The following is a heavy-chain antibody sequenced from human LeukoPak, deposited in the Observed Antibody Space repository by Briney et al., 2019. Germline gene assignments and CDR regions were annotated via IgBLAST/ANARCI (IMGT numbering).Heavy chain of an antibody. CDR2: ISGSENYI. Sequence: GGSLRLSCEASGFTFSDYYMSWIRQAPGKGLEWLAYISGSENYIYYADSVKGRFTISRDNAKNSVYLQMDSLRVEDTARYYCARDFIPAATFHSWGRGTRVTVSS. V-gene: IGHV3-11*04. J-gene: IGHJ4*02. CDR3: ARDFIPAATFHS. D-gene: IGHD6-25*01. CDR1: GFTFSDYY.